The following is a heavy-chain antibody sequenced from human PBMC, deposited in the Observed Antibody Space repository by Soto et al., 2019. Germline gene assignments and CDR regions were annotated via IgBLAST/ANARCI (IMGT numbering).Heavy chain of an antibody. Sequence: QVQLVESGGGVVQPGTSLRVSCVGSGFTFRSYVIHWVRQAPDKGLEWVALTSYDGSDKYYADSVRGRFTISRDNSRNTVDLQMDSLRLEDTALYYCARWGTTGGLDVWGQGTLVSVSS. V-gene: IGHV3-30*19. D-gene: IGHD3-16*01. CDR1: GFTFRSYV. J-gene: IGHJ1*01. CDR3: ARWGTTGGLDV. CDR2: TSYDGSDK.